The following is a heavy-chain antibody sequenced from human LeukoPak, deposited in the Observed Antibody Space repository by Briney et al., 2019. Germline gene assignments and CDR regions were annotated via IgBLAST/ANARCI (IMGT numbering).Heavy chain of an antibody. CDR2: ISYDGSIK. CDR1: GGSISSSS. CDR3: ATEGHSSGWAGTFDI. D-gene: IGHD6-25*01. J-gene: IGHJ3*02. V-gene: IGHV3-30-3*01. Sequence: LSLTCTVSGGSISSSSYYWGWIRQPPGKGLEWVAVISYDGSIKVYAESVKGRFTISRDNSENTLYLQMNSLKFEDTAVYYCATEGHSSGWAGTFDIWGQGTMVTISS.